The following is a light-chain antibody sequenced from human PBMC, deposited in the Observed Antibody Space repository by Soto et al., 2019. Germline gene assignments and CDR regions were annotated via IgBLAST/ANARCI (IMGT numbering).Light chain of an antibody. CDR3: KQDNSWLWT. CDR1: HGGVSR. Sequence: EIVMPQPPATLSVSPGERATLSSMACHGGVSRLEWFQQRPGQAPRRLIYGASTRASGIPARFSGSGSGTEFTLMLSSLQAEDSAIYYCKQDNSWLWTFGQGTKVDIK. V-gene: IGKV3-15*01. CDR2: GAS. J-gene: IGKJ1*01.